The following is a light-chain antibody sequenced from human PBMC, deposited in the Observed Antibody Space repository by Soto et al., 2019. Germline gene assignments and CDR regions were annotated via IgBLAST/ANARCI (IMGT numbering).Light chain of an antibody. J-gene: IGLJ3*02. Sequence: QSALTQPASVSGPPGQSITISCTGTSSDVGSYNLVSWYQQHPGKAPKVMIYEGSKRPSGVSNRFSGSKSGNTASLTISGLQAEDEADYYCCSYAGSSTWVFGGGTKVTV. CDR3: CSYAGSSTWV. CDR2: EGS. V-gene: IGLV2-23*01. CDR1: SSDVGSYNL.